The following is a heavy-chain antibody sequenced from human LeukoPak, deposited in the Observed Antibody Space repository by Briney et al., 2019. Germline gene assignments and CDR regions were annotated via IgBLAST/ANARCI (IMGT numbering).Heavy chain of an antibody. D-gene: IGHD6-6*01. J-gene: IGHJ4*02. CDR2: IYTSGGT. CDR3: ARDNEVAARSFDY. Sequence: PSETLSLTCTVSGSSISSYYWSWIRQPAGKGLEWIGHIYTSGGTNYNSSLKSRVTLSVDTSKNQFSLKLTSVTAADTAVYYCARDNEVAARSFDYWGLGTLVTVSS. V-gene: IGHV4-4*07. CDR1: GSSISSYY.